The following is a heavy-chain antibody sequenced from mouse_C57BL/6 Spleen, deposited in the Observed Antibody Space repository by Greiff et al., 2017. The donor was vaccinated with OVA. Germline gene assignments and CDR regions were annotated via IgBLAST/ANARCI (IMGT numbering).Heavy chain of an antibody. CDR3: TREDYYGSSYGYFDV. V-gene: IGHV1-15*01. D-gene: IGHD1-1*01. CDR1: GYTFTDYE. J-gene: IGHJ1*03. Sequence: VQLQQSGAELVRPGASVTLSCKASGYTFTDYEMHWVKQTPVHGLEWIGAIDPETGGTAYNQKFKGKAILTADKSSSTAYMEHRSLTSEDSAVYYCTREDYYGSSYGYFDVWGTGTTVTVSS. CDR2: IDPETGGT.